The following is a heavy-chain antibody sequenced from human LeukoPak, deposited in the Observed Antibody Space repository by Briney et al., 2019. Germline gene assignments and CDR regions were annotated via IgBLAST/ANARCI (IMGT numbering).Heavy chain of an antibody. CDR2: IWYDGSNK. V-gene: IGHV3-33*01. J-gene: IGHJ4*02. Sequence: GGSLRLSCAASGFTFSSYGMHWVCQAPGKGLEWVAVIWYDGSNKYYADSVKGRFTISRDNSKNTLYLQMNSLRAEDTAVYYCARDRGYGLYYFDYWGQGTLVTVSS. CDR3: ARDRGYGLYYFDY. D-gene: IGHD3-22*01. CDR1: GFTFSSYG.